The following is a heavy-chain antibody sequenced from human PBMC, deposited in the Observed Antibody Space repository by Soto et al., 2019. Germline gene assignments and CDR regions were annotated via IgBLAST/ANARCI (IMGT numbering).Heavy chain of an antibody. CDR1: GYTFTSYD. CDR3: ARGSGYYDYYYGMDV. J-gene: IGHJ6*02. V-gene: IGHV1-8*01. Sequence: ASVKVSCKASGYTFTSYDINWVRQATGQGLEWMGWMDPNSGNTGYAQKFQGRVTMTRNTSISTAYMELSSLRAEDTAVYYCARGSGYYDYYYGMDVWGQGTTVTVSS. D-gene: IGHD3-3*01. CDR2: MDPNSGNT.